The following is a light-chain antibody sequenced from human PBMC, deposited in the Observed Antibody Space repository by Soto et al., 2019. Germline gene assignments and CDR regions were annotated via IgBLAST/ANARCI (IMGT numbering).Light chain of an antibody. CDR1: QSVSTNN. V-gene: IGKV3-20*01. J-gene: IGKJ1*01. Sequence: IVLTQSPGTLSSSPGERSTLSFRVSQSVSTNNLAWYQQRPGQAPRLLIYGASRRATGIPDRFSGSGSGTDFTLTISRLEPEDLAVYYCQQYDNSVWTFGQGTKVDIK. CDR3: QQYDNSVWT. CDR2: GAS.